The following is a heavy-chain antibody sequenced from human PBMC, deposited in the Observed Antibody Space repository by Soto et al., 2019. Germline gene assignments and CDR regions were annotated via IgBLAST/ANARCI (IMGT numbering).Heavy chain of an antibody. CDR2: ISGSGDYT. CDR3: AKGPYCSTTSCYPDWVVAFDF. V-gene: IGHV3-23*01. D-gene: IGHD2-2*01. Sequence: EVQLLESGGGLVQPGGSQRLSCAASGFTFSSYAMSWVRQAPGKGLEWVSSISGSGDYTYYADSVKGRFTISRDNSKNTLYLQMNSVRAEDTALYYCAKGPYCSTTSCYPDWVVAFDFWGQGTMVTVSS. CDR1: GFTFSSYA. J-gene: IGHJ3*01.